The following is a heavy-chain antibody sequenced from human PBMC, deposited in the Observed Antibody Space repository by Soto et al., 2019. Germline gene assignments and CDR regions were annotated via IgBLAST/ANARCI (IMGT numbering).Heavy chain of an antibody. V-gene: IGHV4-34*01. CDR1: GGSFSGYY. CDR2: INHSGST. CDR3: ASGCDSSSSYSGWFDP. Sequence: SETLSLTCAVYGGSFSGYYWTWIRQPPGTGLEWIGEINHSGSTNYNPSLKSRVTISVDTSKNQFSLKLTSVTAADTAVYYCASGCDSSSSYSGWFDPWGQGTLVTVSS. D-gene: IGHD6-13*01. J-gene: IGHJ5*02.